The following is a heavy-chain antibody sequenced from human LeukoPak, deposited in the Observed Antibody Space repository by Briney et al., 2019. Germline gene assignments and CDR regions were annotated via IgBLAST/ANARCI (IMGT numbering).Heavy chain of an antibody. J-gene: IGHJ4*02. CDR3: VGGYSYGRGDY. V-gene: IGHV1-69*05. D-gene: IGHD5-18*01. CDR2: IIPILGTA. Sequence: SVKVSCKASGGTFSSYAISWVRQAPGQGLEWMGGIIPILGTANYAQKFQGRVTITTDESTSTAYMELRSLRSDDTAVYYCVGGYSYGRGDYWGQGTLVTVSS. CDR1: GGTFSSYA.